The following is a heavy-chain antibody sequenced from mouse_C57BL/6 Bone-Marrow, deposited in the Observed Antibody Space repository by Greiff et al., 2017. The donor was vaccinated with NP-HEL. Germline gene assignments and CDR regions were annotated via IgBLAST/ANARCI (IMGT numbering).Heavy chain of an antibody. CDR1: GYSITSGYY. D-gene: IGHD1-1*01. J-gene: IGHJ2*01. CDR3: ARVAITTVVKGYYFDY. V-gene: IGHV3-6*01. Sequence: EVKLLESGPGLVKPSQSLSLTCSVTGYSITSGYYWNWIRQFPGNKLEWMGYISYDGSNNYNPSLKNRISITRDTSKNQFFLKLNSVTTEDTATYYCARVAITTVVKGYYFDYWGQGTTLTVSS. CDR2: ISYDGSN.